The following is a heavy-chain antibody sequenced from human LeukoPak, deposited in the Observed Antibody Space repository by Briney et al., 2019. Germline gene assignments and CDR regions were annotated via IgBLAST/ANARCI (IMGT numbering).Heavy chain of an antibody. J-gene: IGHJ3*02. CDR2: ISCDGSNK. Sequence: GGSLRLSCAASGFTFSSYAMHWVRQAPGKGLEWVAAISCDGSNKYSADSVKGRFTISSDNSKNTLYLQMNSLRADDTAVYCCAGVDAAMPDAFDIWGQGATATVSS. CDR3: AGVDAAMPDAFDI. V-gene: IGHV3-30*04. CDR1: GFTFSSYA. D-gene: IGHD5-18*01.